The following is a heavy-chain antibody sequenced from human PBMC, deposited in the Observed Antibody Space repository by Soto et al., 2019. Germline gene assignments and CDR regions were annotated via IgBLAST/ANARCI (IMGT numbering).Heavy chain of an antibody. D-gene: IGHD4-17*01. J-gene: IGHJ4*02. CDR2: IYWDDDK. V-gene: IGHV2-5*02. CDR1: GFSLRNMGVG. Sequence: QITLKESGPTLVKPTQTLTLTCTFSGFSLRNMGVGVGWIRQPPGKALEWLALIYWDDDKRYSPSLKSRLTITKDTSKNQVVLTMTNMDAVDTATYYCAHLTTGGFYFDYWGQGTLVTVSS. CDR3: AHLTTGGFYFDY.